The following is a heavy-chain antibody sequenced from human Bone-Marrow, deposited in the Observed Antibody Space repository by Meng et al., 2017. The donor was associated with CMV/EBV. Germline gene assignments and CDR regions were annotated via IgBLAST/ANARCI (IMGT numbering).Heavy chain of an antibody. D-gene: IGHD3-3*01. V-gene: IGHV3-33*06. Sequence: GEYLKISCAVSGFTFSSYGMHWVRQAPGKGLEWVAVIWYDGRNKYYADSVKGRFTISRDNSKNTLYLQMNSLRAEDTAVYYCAKDGGTYYDFWSGYYKGWGQGTLVTVSS. J-gene: IGHJ4*02. CDR3: AKDGGTYYDFWSGYYKG. CDR1: GFTFSSYG. CDR2: IWYDGRNK.